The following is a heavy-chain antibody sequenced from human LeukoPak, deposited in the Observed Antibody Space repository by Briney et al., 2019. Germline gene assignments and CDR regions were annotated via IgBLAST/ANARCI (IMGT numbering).Heavy chain of an antibody. V-gene: IGHV4-61*02. CDR1: GGSISSGTYY. CDR2: IYNSGST. J-gene: IGHJ3*02. Sequence: SETLSLTCTVSGGSISSGTYYWSWIRKPAGKGLEGIGRIYNSGSTKYNPSLRSRVTMSVDKSKNQFSLKLSSVTAADTDVYYCARDTTVTKDAFDIWGQGTMVTVSS. D-gene: IGHD4-17*01. CDR3: ARDTTVTKDAFDI.